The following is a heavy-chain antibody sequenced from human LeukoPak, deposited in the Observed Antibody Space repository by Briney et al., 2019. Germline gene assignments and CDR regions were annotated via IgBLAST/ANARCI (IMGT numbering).Heavy chain of an antibody. CDR1: GGSFSGYY. V-gene: IGHV4-34*01. CDR2: INHSGST. CDR3: ARTTTVTTSAFDI. J-gene: IGHJ3*02. D-gene: IGHD4-17*01. Sequence: SETLPLTCAVYGGSFSGYYWSWIRQPPGKGLEWIGEINHSGSTNYNPSLKSRVTISVDTSKNQFSLKLSSVTAADTAVYYRARTTTVTTSAFDIWGQGTMATVSS.